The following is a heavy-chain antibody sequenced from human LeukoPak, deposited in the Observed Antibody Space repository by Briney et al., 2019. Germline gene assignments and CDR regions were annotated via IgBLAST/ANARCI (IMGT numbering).Heavy chain of an antibody. CDR1: GFTFGRFG. V-gene: IGHV3-30*18. D-gene: IGHD3-3*01. CDR2: ISYDGSNK. Sequence: GGSLRLSCAASGFTFGRFGIHWVRQAPGKGLEWVAVISYDGSNKYYADSVKGRFTISRDNSNNTLYLQMNSLRAEDTAVYYCAKDQYTYYDFWSGYPTYYFDYWGQGTLVTVSS. J-gene: IGHJ4*02. CDR3: AKDQYTYYDFWSGYPTYYFDY.